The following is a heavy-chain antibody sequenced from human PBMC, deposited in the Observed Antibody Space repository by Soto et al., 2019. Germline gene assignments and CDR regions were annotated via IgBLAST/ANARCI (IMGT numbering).Heavy chain of an antibody. V-gene: IGHV3-73*02. J-gene: IGHJ4*02. D-gene: IGHD6-19*01. CDR2: IRSKVNSYAT. CDR3: TRDSSGWPD. CDR1: GFTFSGSA. Sequence: EVQLVESGGGLVQPGGSLKLSCAASGFTFSGSAMHWVRQTSGKGLEWVGRIRSKVNSYATAYAASVKARFTISRDDSKNRPYLQMNSLKTEDTAVYYCTRDSSGWPDWGQGTLVTVSS.